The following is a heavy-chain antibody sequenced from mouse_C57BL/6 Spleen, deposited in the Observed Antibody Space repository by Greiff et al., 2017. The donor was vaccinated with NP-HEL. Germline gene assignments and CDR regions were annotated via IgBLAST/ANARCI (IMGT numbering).Heavy chain of an antibody. CDR1: GFTFSDYG. V-gene: IGHV5-17*01. D-gene: IGHD2-4*01. J-gene: IGHJ1*03. CDR2: ISSGSSTI. Sequence: EVMLVESGGGLVKPGGSLKLSCAASGFTFSDYGMHWVRQAPEKGLEWVAYISSGSSTIYYADTVKGRFTISRDNAKNTLFLQMTSLRSEDTAMYYCARRIRGYFDVWGTGTTVTVSS. CDR3: ARRIRGYFDV.